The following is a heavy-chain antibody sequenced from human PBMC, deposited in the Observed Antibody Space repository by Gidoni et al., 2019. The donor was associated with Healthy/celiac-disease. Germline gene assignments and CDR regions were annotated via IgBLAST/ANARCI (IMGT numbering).Heavy chain of an antibody. CDR3: ARYTRYGDYVSWYFDL. J-gene: IGHJ2*01. V-gene: IGHV1-69*06. D-gene: IGHD4-17*01. CDR2: IIPIFGTA. CDR1: GGTFSSYA. Sequence: QVQLVQSGAEVKKPGSSVKVSCKASGGTFSSYAISWVRQAPGQGLEWMGGIIPIFGTANYAQKFQGRVTITADKSTSTAYMELSSLRSEDTAVYYCARYTRYGDYVSWYFDLWGRGTLVTVSS.